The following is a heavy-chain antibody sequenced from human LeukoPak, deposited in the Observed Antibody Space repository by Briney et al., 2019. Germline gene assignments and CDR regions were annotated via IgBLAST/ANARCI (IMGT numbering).Heavy chain of an antibody. J-gene: IGHJ6*03. CDR3: ARRQWELLGYYYYYMDV. CDR2: INPSGGST. D-gene: IGHD1-26*01. CDR1: GYTFTSYY. Sequence: ASVKVSCKASGYTFTSYYMHWMRQAPGQGLEWMGIINPSGGSTSYAQKFQGRVTMTRDTSTSTVYMELSSPRSEDTAVYYCARRQWELLGYYYYYMDVWGKGTTVTVSS. V-gene: IGHV1-46*01.